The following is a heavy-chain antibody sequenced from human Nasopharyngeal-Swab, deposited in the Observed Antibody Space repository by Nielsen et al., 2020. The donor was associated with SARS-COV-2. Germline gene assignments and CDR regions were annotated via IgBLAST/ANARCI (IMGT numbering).Heavy chain of an antibody. D-gene: IGHD3-9*01. J-gene: IGHJ5*02. CDR3: ARGPGYYDILTGYFRFDP. V-gene: IGHV4-34*01. CDR1: GGSFSGYY. Sequence: SQTLSLTCAVYGGSFSGYYWSWICQPPGKGLEWIGEINHSGSTNYNPSLKSRVTISVDTSKNQFSLKLSSVTAADTAVYYCARGPGYYDILTGYFRFDPWGQGTLVTVSS. CDR2: INHSGST.